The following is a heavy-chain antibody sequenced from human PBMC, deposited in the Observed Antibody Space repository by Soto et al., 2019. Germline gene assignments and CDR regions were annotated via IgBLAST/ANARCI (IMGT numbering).Heavy chain of an antibody. J-gene: IGHJ6*02. CDR2: INHSGST. V-gene: IGHV4-34*01. CDR1: GGSFSGYY. D-gene: IGHD4-17*01. CDR3: ARGHYGDYVSYYYGMDV. Sequence: PSQTLSLTCAVYGGSFSGYYWSWIRQPPGKGLEWIGEINHSGSTNYNPSLKSRFTISVDTSKNQFSLKLSSVTAADTAVYYCARGHYGDYVSYYYGMDVWGQGTTVTVSS.